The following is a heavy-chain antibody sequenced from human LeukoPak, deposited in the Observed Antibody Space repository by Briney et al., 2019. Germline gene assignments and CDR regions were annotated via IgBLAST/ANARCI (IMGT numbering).Heavy chain of an antibody. CDR3: AILPRRGYCSSTSCYAVDY. Sequence: GGSLRLSCAASGFTFSSYAMSWVRQAPGKGLERVSAISGSGGSTYYADSVKGRFTISRDNSKNTLYLQMNSLRAEDTAVYYCAILPRRGYCSSTSCYAVDYWGQGTLVTVSS. CDR1: GFTFSSYA. CDR2: ISGSGGST. D-gene: IGHD2-2*01. V-gene: IGHV3-23*01. J-gene: IGHJ4*02.